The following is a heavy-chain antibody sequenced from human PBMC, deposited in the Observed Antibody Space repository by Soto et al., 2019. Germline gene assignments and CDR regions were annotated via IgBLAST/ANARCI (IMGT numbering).Heavy chain of an antibody. J-gene: IGHJ4*02. Sequence: SETLSLTCTVSGGSISSGGYYWSWIRQHPGKGLEWIGYIYYSGSTYYNPSLKSRVTISVDTSKNQFSLKLSSVTAADTAVYYCARERALYCSSTSCYQAFDYWGQGTLVTVSS. CDR2: IYYSGST. CDR3: ARERALYCSSTSCYQAFDY. V-gene: IGHV4-31*03. D-gene: IGHD2-2*01. CDR1: GGSISSGGYY.